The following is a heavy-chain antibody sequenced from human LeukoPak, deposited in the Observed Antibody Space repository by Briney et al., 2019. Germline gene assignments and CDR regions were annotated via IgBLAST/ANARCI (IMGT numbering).Heavy chain of an antibody. J-gene: IGHJ4*02. Sequence: ASVKVSCKASGYTFTSYHISWVRQAPGQGLEWMGWISAYNGNTNYAQKLQGRVTVTTDTSTTTVYMELRSLRSDDSAVYYCARPNTDAAGYYFDYWGQGTLVTVSS. CDR1: GYTFTSYH. CDR3: ARPNTDAAGYYFDY. D-gene: IGHD6-13*01. V-gene: IGHV1-18*01. CDR2: ISAYNGNT.